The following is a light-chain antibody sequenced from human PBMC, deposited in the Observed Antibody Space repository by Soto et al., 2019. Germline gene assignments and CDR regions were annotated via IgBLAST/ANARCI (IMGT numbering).Light chain of an antibody. CDR2: GAS. J-gene: IGKJ3*01. CDR1: QSVSSN. Sequence: EIMMTQSPGTLSVSPGEGATLSCTASQSVSSNLAWYQQKPGQPPRLLLYGASTRATGIPVRFRGSGSGTEFTITISSLQSDDAVVYYCYQYNSWPPGTFGPGTKVEIK. V-gene: IGKV3-15*01. CDR3: YQYNSWPPGT.